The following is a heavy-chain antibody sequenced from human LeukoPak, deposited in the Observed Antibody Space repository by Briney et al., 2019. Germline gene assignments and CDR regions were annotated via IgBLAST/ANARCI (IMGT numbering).Heavy chain of an antibody. V-gene: IGHV1-69*13. D-gene: IGHD1-7*01. Sequence: GASVKVSCKASGYTFTDYYMHWVQQAPGQGLEWMGGIIPVFGSPNYAQKFQARVTVTADESTSTAYMELRSLRSEDTAVYYCATLRGLELSFYKGDDAFDIWGQGTMVTVSS. J-gene: IGHJ3*02. CDR1: GYTFTDYY. CDR3: ATLRGLELSFYKGDDAFDI. CDR2: IIPVFGSP.